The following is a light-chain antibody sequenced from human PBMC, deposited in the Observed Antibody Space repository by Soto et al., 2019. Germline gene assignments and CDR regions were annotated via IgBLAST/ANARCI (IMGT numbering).Light chain of an antibody. Sequence: ETLMTQSPAALSVSPGERATLSCRASQSVSSNLAWYQQKPGQAPRLLIYGASTRATGIPARFSGSGSGTEFTLTISSLQSEDFAVYYCQQYNNWPTWTFGQGTKVDIK. CDR3: QQYNNWPTWT. V-gene: IGKV3-15*01. J-gene: IGKJ1*01. CDR1: QSVSSN. CDR2: GAS.